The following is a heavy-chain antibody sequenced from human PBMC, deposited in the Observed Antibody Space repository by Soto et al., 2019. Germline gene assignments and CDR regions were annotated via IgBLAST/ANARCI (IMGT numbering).Heavy chain of an antibody. CDR3: ARAGHSSSSEGANWFDP. Sequence: QVQLQESGPGLVKPSQTLSLTCTVSGGSISSGGYYWSWIRQHPGKGLEWIGYIYYSGSTYFNPSRKSRRTISVDTSTNQFSLQLSSVTAADTAVYYCARAGHSSSSEGANWFDPWGQGTLVTVSS. CDR2: IYYSGST. J-gene: IGHJ5*02. D-gene: IGHD6-6*01. V-gene: IGHV4-31*03. CDR1: GGSISSGGYY.